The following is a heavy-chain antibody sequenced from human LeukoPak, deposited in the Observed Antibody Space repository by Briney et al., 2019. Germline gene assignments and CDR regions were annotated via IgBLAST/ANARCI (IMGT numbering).Heavy chain of an antibody. CDR2: IRSKAYGGTT. V-gene: IGHV3-49*04. J-gene: IGHJ6*02. Sequence: GGSLRLSCTASGLTFGDYAMTWVRQAPGKGLEWVGFIRSKAYGGTTEFAASVKDRFIISRDDSKSIAYLQMNSLKTEDTAVYYCSAYDPSDYYGMDVWGQGTTVTVS. D-gene: IGHD5-12*01. CDR1: GLTFGDYA. CDR3: SAYDPSDYYGMDV.